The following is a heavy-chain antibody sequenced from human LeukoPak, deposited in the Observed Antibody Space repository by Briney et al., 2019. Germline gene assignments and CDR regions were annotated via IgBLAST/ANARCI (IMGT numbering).Heavy chain of an antibody. J-gene: IGHJ4*02. D-gene: IGHD6-13*01. CDR2: IVGSSSII. Sequence: GGSLRLSCAASGYTFSSYSMNWVRQAPGKGLEWVAYIVGSSSIIYYADSVKGRFTISRDNAKNSLYLQMNSLRDEDTAVYYCARDGDFAAAGPDYWGQGTLVTVSS. CDR3: ARDGDFAAAGPDY. V-gene: IGHV3-48*02. CDR1: GYTFSSYS.